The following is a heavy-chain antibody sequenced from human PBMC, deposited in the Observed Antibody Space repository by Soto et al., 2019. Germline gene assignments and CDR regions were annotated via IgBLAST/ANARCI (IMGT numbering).Heavy chain of an antibody. J-gene: IGHJ5*02. V-gene: IGHV4-59*08. Sequence: SETLSLTCTVSGGSISSYYWSWIRQPPGKGLEWIGYIYYSGSTNYNPSLKSRVTISVDTSKNQFSLKLSSVTAADTAVYYCARLLWSHSNLLDPWGQGTLVTVSS. CDR3: ARLLWSHSNLLDP. D-gene: IGHD3-10*01. CDR1: GGSISSYY. CDR2: IYYSGST.